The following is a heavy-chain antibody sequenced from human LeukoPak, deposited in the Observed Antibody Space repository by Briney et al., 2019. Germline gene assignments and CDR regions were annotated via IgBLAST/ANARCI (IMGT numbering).Heavy chain of an antibody. J-gene: IGHJ4*02. CDR2: INHSGST. V-gene: IGHV4-34*01. D-gene: IGHD6-13*01. CDR1: GGSFSGYY. CDR3: ARGGRIAAAGTGYFDY. Sequence: PSETLSLTCAVYGGSFSGYYWSWIRQPPGKGLEWIGEINHSGSTNYNPSLKSRVTISVDTSKYQFSLKLSSVTAADTAVYYCARGGRIAAAGTGYFDYWGQGTLVTVSS.